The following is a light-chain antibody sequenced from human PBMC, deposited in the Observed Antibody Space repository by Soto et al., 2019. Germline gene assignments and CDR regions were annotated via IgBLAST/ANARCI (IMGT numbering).Light chain of an antibody. J-gene: IGKJ4*01. CDR2: FAS. CDR1: QGITNN. V-gene: IGKV1-17*03. CDR3: QQTYSDIS. Sequence: DIQMTQSPSAMSASVGDRVTITCRASQGITNNLAWFQQRPGKVPRRLIYFASTLHDGVPSRFSGSGSGADFTLTISGLQPEDFASYHCQQTYSDISFGGGTKV.